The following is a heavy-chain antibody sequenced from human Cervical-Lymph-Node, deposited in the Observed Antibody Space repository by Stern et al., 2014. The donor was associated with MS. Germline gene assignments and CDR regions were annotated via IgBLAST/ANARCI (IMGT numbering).Heavy chain of an antibody. J-gene: IGHJ4*02. CDR1: GFKFSIYW. CDR3: ARQTTAWASDV. CDR2: IYPGDSET. V-gene: IGHV5-51*01. Sequence: VHLVESGAELIRPGESLKISCKGSGFKFSIYWIAWVRQMPGKGLEWMGIIYPGDSETRYSPSFQGQVTMSADKSTSTAYLQWSSLNASDTAMYFCARQTTAWASDVWGQGTLVTVSS. D-gene: IGHD1-14*01.